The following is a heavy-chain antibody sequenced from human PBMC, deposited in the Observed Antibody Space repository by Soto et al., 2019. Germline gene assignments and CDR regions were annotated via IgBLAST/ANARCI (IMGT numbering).Heavy chain of an antibody. Sequence: SETLSLTCAVYGGSFSGYYWSWIRQPPGKGLEWIGEINHSGSTNYNPSLKSRVTISVDTSKNQFSLKLSSVTAADTAVYYCGRVPLSSSSQLDYWGQGTLVTVSS. J-gene: IGHJ4*02. CDR1: GGSFSGYY. CDR2: INHSGST. CDR3: GRVPLSSSSQLDY. V-gene: IGHV4-34*01. D-gene: IGHD6-6*01.